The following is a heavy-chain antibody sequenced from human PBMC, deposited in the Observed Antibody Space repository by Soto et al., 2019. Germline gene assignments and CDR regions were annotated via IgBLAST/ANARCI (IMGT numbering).Heavy chain of an antibody. D-gene: IGHD1-26*01. CDR3: ARQRPTDGRWEFANYYGMDV. CDR1: GGSFSDYF. J-gene: IGHJ6*02. Sequence: PSETLSLTCAVYGGSFSDYFWTWIRQPPGKGLEWIGEINHSGSTNFNPSLKSRVAISADTSRNQSSLRVTSVTAADTAVYYCARQRPTDGRWEFANYYGMDVWGQGTPVTVSS. CDR2: INHSGST. V-gene: IGHV4-34*01.